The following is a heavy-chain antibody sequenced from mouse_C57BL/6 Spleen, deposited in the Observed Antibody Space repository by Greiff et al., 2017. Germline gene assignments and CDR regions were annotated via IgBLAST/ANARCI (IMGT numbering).Heavy chain of an antibody. D-gene: IGHD4-1*01. V-gene: IGHV2-5*01. CDR2: IWRGGST. CDR3: AKEANWSPFWYFDV. CDR1: GFSLTRYG. J-gene: IGHJ1*03. Sequence: VKLVESGPGLVQPSQSLSITCTVSGFSLTRYGVHWVRQSPGKGLEWLGVIWRGGSTDYNAAFMSRLSITKDNSKSQVFFKMNSLQADDTAIYYCAKEANWSPFWYFDVWGTGTTVTVSS.